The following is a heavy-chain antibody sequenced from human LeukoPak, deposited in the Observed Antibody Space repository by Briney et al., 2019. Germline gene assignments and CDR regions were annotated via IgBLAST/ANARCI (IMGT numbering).Heavy chain of an antibody. CDR2: IYYSGST. J-gene: IGHJ4*02. CDR3: ARTYYDFWSGSTYFDY. V-gene: IGHV4-59*01. D-gene: IGHD3-3*01. Sequence: SETLSLTCTVSGGSISSYYWSWIRQPPGKGLEWIGYIYYSGSTNYNPSLKSRVTISVDTSKNQFSLKLSSVTAADTAVYYCARTYYDFWSGSTYFDYWGQGTLVTVSS. CDR1: GGSISSYY.